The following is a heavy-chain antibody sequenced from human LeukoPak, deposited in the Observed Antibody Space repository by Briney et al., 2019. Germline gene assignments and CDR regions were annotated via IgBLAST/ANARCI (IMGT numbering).Heavy chain of an antibody. CDR2: IWYDGSNK. V-gene: IGHV3-33*01. CDR3: AREDYSDLFYSSSWKYNWFDP. CDR1: GFTFSSYG. Sequence: PGRSLRLSCAASGFTFSSYGMHWVRQAPGKGLEWVAVIWYDGSNKYYADSVKGRFTISRDNSKNTLYLQMNSLRAEDTAVYYCAREDYSDLFYSSSWKYNWFDPWGQGTLVTVSS. D-gene: IGHD6-13*01. J-gene: IGHJ5*02.